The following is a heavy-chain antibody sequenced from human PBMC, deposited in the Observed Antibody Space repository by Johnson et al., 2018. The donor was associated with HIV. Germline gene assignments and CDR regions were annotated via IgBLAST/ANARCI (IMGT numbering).Heavy chain of an antibody. J-gene: IGHJ3*02. D-gene: IGHD1-26*01. CDR1: GFTFSSFW. V-gene: IGHV3-7*05. CDR3: ARDLRLGAIDAFDI. Sequence: VQLVESGGGLVQPGGSLRLSCAASGFTFSSFWMSWVRQAPGKGLEWVANIKQDGSEKYYMDSVRGRFTISRDNAKNSLFLQMNSLRAEDAAVYYCARDLRLGAIDAFDIWGQGTMVSVSS. CDR2: IKQDGSEK.